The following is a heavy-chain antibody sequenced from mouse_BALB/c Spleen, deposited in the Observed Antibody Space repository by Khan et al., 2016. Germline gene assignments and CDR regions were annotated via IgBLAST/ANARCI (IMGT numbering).Heavy chain of an antibody. V-gene: IGHV1S135*01. D-gene: IGHD2-4*01. CDR1: GYAFTSYN. CDR3: ARDYDYDGPRAMDY. J-gene: IGHJ4*01. CDR2: IDPYNGGT. Sequence: VQLQQSGPELVKPGTSVKVSCKASGYAFTSYNMYWVKQSHGKSLEWIGYIDPYNGGTSYNQKFKGKATLTVDKSSSTAYMHLNSLTSEDSAVYYCARDYDYDGPRAMDYWGQGTSVTVSS.